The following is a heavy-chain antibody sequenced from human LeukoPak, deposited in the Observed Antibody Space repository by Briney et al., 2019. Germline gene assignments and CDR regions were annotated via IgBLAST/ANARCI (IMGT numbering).Heavy chain of an antibody. Sequence: GGSLRLSCAASGFTFSSYAMSWVRQAPGKGLEWVSAISGSGGSTYYADSVKGRFTISRDNSKNTLYLQMNSLRAEDTAVYYCAKDSRLLWFGEPTNWGQGTLVTVSS. CDR1: GFTFSSYA. D-gene: IGHD3-10*01. J-gene: IGHJ4*02. CDR3: AKDSRLLWFGEPTN. CDR2: ISGSGGST. V-gene: IGHV3-23*01.